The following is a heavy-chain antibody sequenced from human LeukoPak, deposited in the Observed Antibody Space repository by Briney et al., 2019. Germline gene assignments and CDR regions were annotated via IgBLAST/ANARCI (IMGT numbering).Heavy chain of an antibody. Sequence: SGTLSLTCAVSGGSISSSNWWNWVRQPPGKGLEWIGEIYHSGSTYYNPPLKSRVTISIDKSKNQFSLKVTSVTAADTAVYYCARKDQYCSGGSCYSRGWFDPWGQGTLVTVSS. V-gene: IGHV4-4*02. CDR2: IYHSGST. D-gene: IGHD2-15*01. J-gene: IGHJ5*02. CDR1: GGSISSSNW. CDR3: ARKDQYCSGGSCYSRGWFDP.